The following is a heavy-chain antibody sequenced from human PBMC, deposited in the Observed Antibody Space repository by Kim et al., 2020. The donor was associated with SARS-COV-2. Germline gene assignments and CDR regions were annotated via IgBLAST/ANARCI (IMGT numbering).Heavy chain of an antibody. J-gene: IGHJ6*02. V-gene: IGHV1-69*13. CDR2: IIPIFGTA. Sequence: SVKVSCKASGGTFSSYAISWVRQAPGQGLEWMGGIIPIFGTANYAQKFQGRVTITADESTSTAYMELSSLRSEDTAVYYCANSRGYSYGFPEGTPHYYYGMDVWGQGTTVTVSS. CDR1: GGTFSSYA. D-gene: IGHD5-18*01. CDR3: ANSRGYSYGFPEGTPHYYYGMDV.